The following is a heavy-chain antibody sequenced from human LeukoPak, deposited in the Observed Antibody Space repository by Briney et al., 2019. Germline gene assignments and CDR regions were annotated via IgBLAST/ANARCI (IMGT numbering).Heavy chain of an antibody. CDR3: ARGRWSGYYSPLDY. D-gene: IGHD3-3*01. CDR2: IYYSGST. J-gene: IGHJ4*02. CDR1: GGSISRYY. V-gene: IGHV4-59*12. Sequence: SETLSLTCTVSGGSISRYYWTWIRQPPGKGLEWIGYIYYSGSTNYNPSLKSRVTISVDTSKNQFSLKLSSVTAADTAVYYCARGRWSGYYSPLDYWGQGTLVTVSS.